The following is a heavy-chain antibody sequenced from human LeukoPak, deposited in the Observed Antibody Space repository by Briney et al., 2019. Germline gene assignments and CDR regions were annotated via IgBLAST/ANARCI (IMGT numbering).Heavy chain of an antibody. CDR2: ISGSGGST. CDR3: AKGVPAATSDAFDI. Sequence: PGGSLRLSCAASGFSVSSKFMTWVRQAPGKGLEWVSAISGSGGSTYYADSVKGRFTISRDNSKNTLYLQMNSLRAEDTAVYYCAKGVPAATSDAFDIWGQGTMVTVSS. CDR1: GFSVSSKF. J-gene: IGHJ3*02. D-gene: IGHD2-2*01. V-gene: IGHV3-23*01.